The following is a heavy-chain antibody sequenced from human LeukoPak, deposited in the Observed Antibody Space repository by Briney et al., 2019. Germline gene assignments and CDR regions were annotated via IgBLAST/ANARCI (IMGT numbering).Heavy chain of an antibody. CDR3: ARDAVDTANAV. CDR1: GFTFTTYW. Sequence: PGGSLRLSCAASGFTFTTYWMHWVRQAPGKGLVWVSHINSDGSITSYADSVKGRFTISRDNAKNTLYLKMNSLGAEDTAVYYCARDAVDTANAVWGQGTTVTVSS. CDR2: INSDGSIT. D-gene: IGHD5-18*01. J-gene: IGHJ6*02. V-gene: IGHV3-74*01.